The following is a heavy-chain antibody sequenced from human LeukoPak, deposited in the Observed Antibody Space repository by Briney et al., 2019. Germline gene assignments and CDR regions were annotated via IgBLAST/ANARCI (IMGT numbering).Heavy chain of an antibody. CDR2: INSDGSST. J-gene: IGHJ6*02. CDR1: GFTFSSYW. CDR3: ARIETSSSSGVYYYYYYGMDV. V-gene: IGHV3-74*01. D-gene: IGHD6-6*01. Sequence: PGGSLRLSCAASGFTFSSYWMHWVRQAPGKGLVWVSRINSDGSSTSYADSVKGRFTISRDNAKNTLYLQMNSLRAEDTAVYYCARIETSSSSGVYYYYYYGMDVWGQGTTVTVSS.